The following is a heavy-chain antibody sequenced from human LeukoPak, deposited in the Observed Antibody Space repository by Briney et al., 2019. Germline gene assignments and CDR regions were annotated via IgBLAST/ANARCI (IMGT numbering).Heavy chain of an antibody. J-gene: IGHJ4*02. D-gene: IGHD3-22*01. CDR2: IRYDGSNK. CDR3: AKDLSHYYDSSGYPPH. CDR1: GFTFSSYG. Sequence: GGSLRLSCAASGFTFSSYGMHWVRQAPGKGLEWVAFIRYDGSNKYYADSVKGRFTISRDNSKNTLYLQMNSLRAEDTAVYYCAKDLSHYYDSSGYPPHWGQGTLVTVSS. V-gene: IGHV3-30*02.